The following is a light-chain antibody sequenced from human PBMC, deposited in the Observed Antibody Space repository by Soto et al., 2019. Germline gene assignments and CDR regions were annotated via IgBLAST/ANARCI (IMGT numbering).Light chain of an antibody. CDR2: AAS. CDR1: RSLSSSY. CDR3: QQQGT. J-gene: IGKJ2*01. V-gene: IGKV3-20*01. Sequence: EIVLTQSPGTLSLSPGERATLSCRASRSLSSSYVVWYQQKPGQAPRLLSYAASRRASGVPDRFSGSGSATEYTLTIRRLERGDLAVHCRQQQGTFGQENNQQIK.